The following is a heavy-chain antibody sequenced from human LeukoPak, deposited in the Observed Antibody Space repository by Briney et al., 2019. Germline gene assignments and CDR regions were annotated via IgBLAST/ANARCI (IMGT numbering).Heavy chain of an antibody. CDR3: AELGITMIGGV. CDR2: INLEGTEK. D-gene: IGHD3-10*02. J-gene: IGHJ6*04. Sequence: PGGSLRLSCEASGFTFSRYWMNWVRQAPGKGLEWVANINLEGTEKYYLNSVEGRFIISRDNAKNSLYLQMNNLRAEDTAVYYCAELGITMIGGVWGKGTTVTISS. CDR1: GFTFSRYW. V-gene: IGHV3-7*03.